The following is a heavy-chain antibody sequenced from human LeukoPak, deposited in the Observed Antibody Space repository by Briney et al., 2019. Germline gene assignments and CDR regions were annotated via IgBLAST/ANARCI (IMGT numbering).Heavy chain of an antibody. CDR2: IYPGDSDT. V-gene: IGHV5-51*01. CDR1: GYSFTSYW. Sequence: ESLKISCKGSGYSFTSYWISWVRQMSGKGLEWMGIIYPGDSDTRYSPSDQGQVTISVDKSISTSYLQWSSLKASDTAMYYCARPYCSGGSCYLYYFDYWGQGTLVTVSS. D-gene: IGHD2-15*01. J-gene: IGHJ4*02. CDR3: ARPYCSGGSCYLYYFDY.